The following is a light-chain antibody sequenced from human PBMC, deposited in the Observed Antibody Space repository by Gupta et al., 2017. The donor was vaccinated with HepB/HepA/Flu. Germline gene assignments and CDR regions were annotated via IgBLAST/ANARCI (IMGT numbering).Light chain of an antibody. Sequence: DIVMTQSPLSLPVTPGESASISCRSSQSLRHYNGYKYLDWYLQKPGQSPQLLIYLGSNRASGVPDRFSGSGSGTDFTLKISRVEAADVGVYFCRQALQTPLTFGGGTKVEIE. CDR3: RQALQTPLT. V-gene: IGKV2-28*01. CDR2: LGS. CDR1: QSLRHYNGYKY. J-gene: IGKJ4*01.